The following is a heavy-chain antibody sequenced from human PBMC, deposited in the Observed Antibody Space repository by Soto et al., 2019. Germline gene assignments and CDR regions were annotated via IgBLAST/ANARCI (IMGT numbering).Heavy chain of an antibody. V-gene: IGHV4-28*01. D-gene: IGHD1-26*01. CDR3: ARREIQGPIDY. CDR2: IYYSGTT. CDR1: GYSISSSNW. Sequence: PSGTLSLTFAVPGYSISSSNWWRWIRQPPGKGLEWIGYIYYSGTTYYNPSLKSRVTMSVDTSKNQFSLKLTSVTAVDTAVYYCARREIQGPIDYWGQGTLVTVSS. J-gene: IGHJ4*02.